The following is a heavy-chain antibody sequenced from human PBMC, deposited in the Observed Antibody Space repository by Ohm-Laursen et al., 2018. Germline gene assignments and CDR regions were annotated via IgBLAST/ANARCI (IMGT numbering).Heavy chain of an antibody. Sequence: ETLSLTCFVSDAAFRRDYWTWLRQSPGKGLEWIGYIYNGAITKYNPSLESRVSISADTSKNQFSLKLTSVTAADTALYFCARQEAGSYFDFWGRGTLVTVSS. CDR1: DAAFRRDY. D-gene: IGHD3-10*01. J-gene: IGHJ2*01. CDR3: ARQEAGSYFDF. V-gene: IGHV4-59*01. CDR2: IYNGAIT.